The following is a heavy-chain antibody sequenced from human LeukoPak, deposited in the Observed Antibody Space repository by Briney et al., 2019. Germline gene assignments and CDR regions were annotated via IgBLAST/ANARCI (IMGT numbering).Heavy chain of an antibody. D-gene: IGHD2-2*01. Sequence: GGSLRLSCTASGFTFGDYAMSWVRLAPGKGLEWVGFIRSKAYGGTTEYAASVKGRFTISRDDSKSIAYLQMNSLKTEDTAVYYCSGSTSWHLFDYWGQGTLVTVSS. V-gene: IGHV3-49*04. CDR2: IRSKAYGGTT. J-gene: IGHJ4*02. CDR3: SGSTSWHLFDY. CDR1: GFTFGDYA.